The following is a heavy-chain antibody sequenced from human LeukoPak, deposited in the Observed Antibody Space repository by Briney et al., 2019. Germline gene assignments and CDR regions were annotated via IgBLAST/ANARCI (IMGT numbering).Heavy chain of an antibody. CDR1: GGSISSGGYY. J-gene: IGHJ6*02. D-gene: IGHD3-3*01. CDR3: ARGGTYYGSYGMDV. Sequence: PSQTLSLTCTVSGGSISSGGYYWSWIRQHPGKGLEWIGYIYYSGSTNYNPSLKSRVTISVDTSKNQFSLKLSSVTAADTAVYYCARGGTYYGSYGMDVWGQGTTVTVSS. V-gene: IGHV4-31*03. CDR2: IYYSGST.